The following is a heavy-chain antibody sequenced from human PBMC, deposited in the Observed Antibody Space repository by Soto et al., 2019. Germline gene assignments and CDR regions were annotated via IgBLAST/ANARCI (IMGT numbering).Heavy chain of an antibody. J-gene: IGHJ4*03. CDR2: INPRNGDK. CDR3: ARGPFGDSPLDF. D-gene: IGHD3-10*01. Sequence: QVQLVQSVTEVKKPGASVNVSCRASGYTFTGFYVHWVRQTPRHGLEWMGWINPRNGDKILAQKFEGRVTLTRDTSVATAYMDLRSLNADDTAVYYCARGPFGDSPLDFWGPGTLGSGSS. CDR1: GYTFTGFY. V-gene: IGHV1-2*02.